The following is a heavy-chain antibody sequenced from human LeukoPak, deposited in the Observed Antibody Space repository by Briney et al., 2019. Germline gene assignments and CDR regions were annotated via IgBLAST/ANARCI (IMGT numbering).Heavy chain of an antibody. Sequence: GGSLRLSCAVSGFIVSSTYMTWVRQAPGKGLEWVSVIHNDGSTYHADSVKGRFTISRDNSKNTLYLQMNSLRVEDTAAYYCAALARGYWGQGTLVTVSS. CDR2: IHNDGST. CDR3: AALARGY. D-gene: IGHD3-10*01. J-gene: IGHJ4*02. V-gene: IGHV3-53*01. CDR1: GFIVSSTY.